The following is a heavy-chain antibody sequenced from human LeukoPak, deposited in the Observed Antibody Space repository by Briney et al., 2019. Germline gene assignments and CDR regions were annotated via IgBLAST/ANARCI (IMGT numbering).Heavy chain of an antibody. CDR2: IYYSGST. CDR3: ARVSRYYDYMDV. V-gene: IGHV4-39*02. Sequence: SDTLSLTCTVSGCSIISSSYYWVWIRPPPGKGLEWIGSIYYSGSTYYNPSHKSRVTITVDTSKIHSSPKLCSLTADYRAVYYCARVSRYYDYMDVWGKGTTVTVSS. CDR1: GCSIISSSYY. J-gene: IGHJ6*03.